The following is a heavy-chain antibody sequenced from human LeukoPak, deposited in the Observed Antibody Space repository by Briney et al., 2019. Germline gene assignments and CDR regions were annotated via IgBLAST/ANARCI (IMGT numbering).Heavy chain of an antibody. V-gene: IGHV5-51*01. CDR3: ARQVDVGNSYGFHFYGLDV. J-gene: IGHJ6*02. Sequence: KRGESLKISCKGSGYSFTSYWIGWVRQMPGKGLEWRGIIYPGDSDTRYSPSFQGQVTISADKSISTAYLQWSSLKASDTAMYYCARQVDVGNSYGFHFYGLDVWGQGATVTVSS. CDR2: IYPGDSDT. D-gene: IGHD5-18*01. CDR1: GYSFTSYW.